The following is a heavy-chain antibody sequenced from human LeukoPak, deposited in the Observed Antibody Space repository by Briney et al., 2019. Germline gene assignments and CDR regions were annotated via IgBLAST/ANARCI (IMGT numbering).Heavy chain of an antibody. CDR2: INAGNGNT. CDR1: GYTFTSYA. V-gene: IGHV1-3*01. J-gene: IGHJ5*02. D-gene: IGHD2-8*02. CDR3: ARANVQVPLNYIWFDP. Sequence: ASVKISCKASGYTFTSYAMHWVRQAPGQRLEWMGWINAGNGNTKYSQKFQGRVTITRDTSASTAYMELSSLRSDDTAIYYCARANVQVPLNYIWFDPWGQGTPVTVSS.